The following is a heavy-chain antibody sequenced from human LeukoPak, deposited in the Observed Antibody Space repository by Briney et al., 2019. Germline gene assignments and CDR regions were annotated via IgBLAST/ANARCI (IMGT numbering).Heavy chain of an antibody. J-gene: IGHJ4*02. CDR3: AREITIDY. Sequence: PGGSLRLSCAASGFTFTSYSMNWVRQAPGKGLEWVSSISSSGTYIYYADSVKGRFTISRDNAKNSLYLQMNSLRDEDTAVYYCAREITIDYWGQGTLVTVSS. CDR2: ISSSGTYI. CDR1: GFTFTSYS. V-gene: IGHV3-21*01. D-gene: IGHD5-24*01.